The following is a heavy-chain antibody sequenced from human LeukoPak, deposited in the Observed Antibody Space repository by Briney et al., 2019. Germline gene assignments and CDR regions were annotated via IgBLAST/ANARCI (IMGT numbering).Heavy chain of an antibody. Sequence: GGSLRLSCAASGFTFSSYAMNWVRQAPGKGPEWVSAISGSGDSTYYADSVKGRFTISRDSSKNTLYLQMNSLRAEDTAVYYCAGYNCSSTRCYTGGFDYWGQGTLVTVSS. D-gene: IGHD2-2*02. CDR1: GFTFSSYA. V-gene: IGHV3-23*01. CDR3: AGYNCSSTRCYTGGFDY. J-gene: IGHJ4*02. CDR2: ISGSGDST.